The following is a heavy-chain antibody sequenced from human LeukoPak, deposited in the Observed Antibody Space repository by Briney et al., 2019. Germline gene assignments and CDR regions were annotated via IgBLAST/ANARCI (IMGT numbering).Heavy chain of an antibody. Sequence: ASVKVSCKASGYPFTSYYMHWVRQAPGQGLEWMGIINPSGGSTSYAQKFQGRVTMTEDTSTDTAYMELSSLRSEDTAVYYCATAASSGYSYGFDFDYWGQGTLVTVSS. CDR2: INPSGGST. CDR1: GYPFTSYY. D-gene: IGHD5-18*01. V-gene: IGHV1-46*01. CDR3: ATAASSGYSYGFDFDY. J-gene: IGHJ4*02.